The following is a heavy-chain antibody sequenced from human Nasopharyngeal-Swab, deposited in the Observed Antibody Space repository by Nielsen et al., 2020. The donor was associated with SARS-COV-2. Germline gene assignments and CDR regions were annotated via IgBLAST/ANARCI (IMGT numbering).Heavy chain of an antibody. CDR1: GFTFSSYG. D-gene: IGHD2-8*01. J-gene: IGHJ1*01. Sequence: GESLKISCATSGFTFSSYGMHWVRQAPGKGLEWVAVVWDDGGDKHYADSVKGRFTISRDNSKNTLYLQMNSLRAEDTAVYYCARDLGGGYCTTINCLGSWGQGTLVTVSS. CDR2: VWDDGGDK. CDR3: ARDLGGGYCTTINCLGS. V-gene: IGHV3-33*01.